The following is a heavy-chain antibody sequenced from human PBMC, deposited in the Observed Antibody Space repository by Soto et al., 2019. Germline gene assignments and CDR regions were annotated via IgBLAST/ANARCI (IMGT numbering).Heavy chain of an antibody. CDR2: IYYSGST. D-gene: IGHD1-26*01. CDR1: GGSISSSSYY. J-gene: IGHJ3*02. Sequence: SETLSLTCTVSGGSISSSSYYWGWIRQPPGKGLEWIGSIYYSGSTYYNPSLKSRVPISVDTSKNQFSLKLSSVTAADTAVYYCARHGLSLGSYFAFDIWGQGTMVTVSS. CDR3: ARHGLSLGSYFAFDI. V-gene: IGHV4-39*01.